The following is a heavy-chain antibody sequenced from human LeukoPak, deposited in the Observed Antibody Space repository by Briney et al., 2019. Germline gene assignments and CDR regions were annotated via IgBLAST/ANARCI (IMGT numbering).Heavy chain of an antibody. V-gene: IGHV3-53*01. J-gene: IGHJ1*01. Sequence: GGSLRLSCAASGFTVNSNYMSWVRQAPGKGLEWVSVIYSGGTTYYTDSVKGRFTTSRDNSKNTLHLQMNSLRAEDTAVYYCATHYYDTSSYSIEYFQDWGQGTLVTVSS. CDR2: IYSGGTT. CDR1: GFTVNSNY. D-gene: IGHD3-22*01. CDR3: ATHYYDTSSYSIEYFQD.